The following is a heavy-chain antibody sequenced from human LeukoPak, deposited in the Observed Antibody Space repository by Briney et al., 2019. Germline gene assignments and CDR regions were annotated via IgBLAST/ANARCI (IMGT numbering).Heavy chain of an antibody. Sequence: LSGGSLRLSCAASGFTFSSYGMHWVRQAPGKGLEWVAVISYDGSNKYYADSVKGRFTISRDNSKNTLYLQMNSLRAEDTAVYYCAKAGCGGDCYPAPLGYWGQGTLVTVSS. D-gene: IGHD2-21*02. CDR3: AKAGCGGDCYPAPLGY. V-gene: IGHV3-30*18. CDR2: ISYDGSNK. J-gene: IGHJ4*02. CDR1: GFTFSSYG.